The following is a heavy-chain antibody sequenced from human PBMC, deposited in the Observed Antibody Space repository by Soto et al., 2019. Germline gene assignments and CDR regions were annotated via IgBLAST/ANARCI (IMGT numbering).Heavy chain of an antibody. Sequence: ETLSLTCTVSGGSISSSSYYWGWIRQPPGKGLEWIGSIYYSGSTYYNPSLKSRVTISVDTSKNQFSLKLSSVTAADTAVYYCARADWGSGFYYYYGMDVWGQGTTVTVSS. J-gene: IGHJ6*02. CDR2: IYYSGST. V-gene: IGHV4-39*01. CDR1: GGSISSSSYY. D-gene: IGHD3-9*01. CDR3: ARADWGSGFYYYYGMDV.